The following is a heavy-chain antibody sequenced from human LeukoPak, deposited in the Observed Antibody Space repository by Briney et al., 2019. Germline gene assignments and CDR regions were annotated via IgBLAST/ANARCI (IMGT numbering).Heavy chain of an antibody. V-gene: IGHV4-4*07. CDR3: ARDESRNWFDP. Sequence: SETLSLTCTVSGGSINTYFWTWIRRPAGKGLQWIGRIYPSGSTYYNPSLKSRVTISVDTSKNQFSLKLSSVTAADTAVYYCARDESRNWFDPWGQGTLVTVSS. CDR1: GGSINTYF. CDR2: IYPSGST. J-gene: IGHJ5*02.